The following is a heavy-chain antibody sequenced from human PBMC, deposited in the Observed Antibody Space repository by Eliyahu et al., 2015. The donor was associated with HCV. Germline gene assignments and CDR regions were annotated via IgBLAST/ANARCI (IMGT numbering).Heavy chain of an antibody. Sequence: SWVRQAPGKGLEWVSVIYSGGSTYYADSVKGRFTISRHNSKNTLYLQMNSLRAEDTAVYYCEGGMGYCSGGSCSADYWGQGTLVTVSS. D-gene: IGHD2-15*01. CDR3: EGGMGYCSGGSCSADY. CDR2: IYSGGST. V-gene: IGHV3-53*04. J-gene: IGHJ4*02.